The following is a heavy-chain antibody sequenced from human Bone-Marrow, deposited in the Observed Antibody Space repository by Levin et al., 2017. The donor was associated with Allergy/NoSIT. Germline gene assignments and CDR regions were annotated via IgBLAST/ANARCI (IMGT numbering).Heavy chain of an antibody. D-gene: IGHD1-26*01. CDR1: TFSVSYNS. Sequence: GESLKISCEGSTFSVSYNSMNWVRQAPGKGLEWVSLIETVGNGGSTDYADSVKGRFTISRDKSKNILYLQMNSLRAEDTAVYYCARLSRGATWGQGTLVIVSS. V-gene: IGHV3-66*01. CDR3: ARLSRGAT. J-gene: IGHJ4*02. CDR2: IETVGNGGST.